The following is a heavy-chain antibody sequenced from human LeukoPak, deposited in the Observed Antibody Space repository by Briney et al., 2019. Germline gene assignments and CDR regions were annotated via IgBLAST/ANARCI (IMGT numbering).Heavy chain of an antibody. CDR2: ITSSSSYI. D-gene: IGHD1-26*01. V-gene: IGHV3-21*06. CDR1: GFTFSSYN. Sequence: SGGSLRLSCAASGFTFSSYNMNWVRQAPGKGPEWVSSITSSSSYIYYADSVKGRFTISRDNAKNSLYLQMDSLRVEDTAVYYCARDPYSGSYGPYYYYYMDVWGEETTVTISS. CDR3: ARDPYSGSYGPYYYYYMDV. J-gene: IGHJ6*03.